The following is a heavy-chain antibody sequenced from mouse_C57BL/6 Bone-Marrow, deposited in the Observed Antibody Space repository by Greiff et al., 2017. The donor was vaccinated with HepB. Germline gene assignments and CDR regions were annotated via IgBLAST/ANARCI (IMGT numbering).Heavy chain of an antibody. CDR3: ARRYGSSYVYAMDY. V-gene: IGHV5-12*01. CDR2: ISNGGGST. J-gene: IGHJ4*01. CDR1: GFTFSDYY. D-gene: IGHD1-1*01. Sequence: EVNLVESGGGLVQPGGSLKLSCAASGFTFSDYYMYWVRQTPEKRLEWVAYISNGGGSTYYPDTVKGRFTISRDNAKNTLYLQMSRLKSEDTAMYYCARRYGSSYVYAMDYWGQGTSVTVSS.